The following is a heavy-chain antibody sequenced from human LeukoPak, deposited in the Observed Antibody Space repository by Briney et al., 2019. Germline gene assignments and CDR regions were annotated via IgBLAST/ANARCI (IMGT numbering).Heavy chain of an antibody. J-gene: IGHJ6*02. Sequence: VASVKVSCKASGYTFTSYDINWVRQATGQGLEWMGWMNPNSGNTGYAQKFQGKVTMTRNTSISTAYMELSSLRSEDTAVYYCARSVLVATILGMVYYYYGMDVWGQGTTVTVSS. CDR3: ARSVLVATILGMVYYYYGMDV. D-gene: IGHD5-12*01. CDR1: GYTFTSYD. V-gene: IGHV1-8*01. CDR2: MNPNSGNT.